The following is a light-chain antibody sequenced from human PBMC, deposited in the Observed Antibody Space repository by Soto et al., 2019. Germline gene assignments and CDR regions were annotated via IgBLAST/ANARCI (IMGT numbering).Light chain of an antibody. CDR1: QSVSSH. CDR2: GAS. CDR3: QQYNTWHPKMA. V-gene: IGKV3-15*01. J-gene: IGKJ1*01. Sequence: PGETATLSCRASQSVSSHFAWYQQRPGQAPTLLIYGASTRATGIPARFRGSGSGTEFRRTISSLQSEDFATYYCQQYNTWHPKMAFGRGTKVEIK.